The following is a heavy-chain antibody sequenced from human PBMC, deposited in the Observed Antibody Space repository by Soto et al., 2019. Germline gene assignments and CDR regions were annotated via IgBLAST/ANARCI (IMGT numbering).Heavy chain of an antibody. D-gene: IGHD6-19*01. V-gene: IGHV3-33*01. CDR2: IWYDGSNK. CDR1: GFTFSSYG. Sequence: GGSLRLSCAASGFTFSSYGMHWVRQAPGKGLEWVAVIWYDGSNKYYADSVKGRFTISSDNSKNTLYLQMNSLRAEDTAVYYCARPSSGWPSPFDYWGQGTTPFDYWGQGTLVTVSS. J-gene: IGHJ4*02. CDR3: ARPSSGWPSPFDYWGQGTTPFDY.